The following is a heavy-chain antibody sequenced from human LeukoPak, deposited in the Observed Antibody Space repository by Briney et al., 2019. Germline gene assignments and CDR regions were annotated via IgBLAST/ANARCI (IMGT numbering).Heavy chain of an antibody. CDR3: AKDILTGFDAFDI. CDR1: RFTFSSYG. J-gene: IGHJ3*02. Sequence: GGSLRLSCAASRFTFSSYGMHWVRQAPGKGLEWVAVIWYDGSNKYYADSVKGRFTISRDNSKNTLYLQMNSLRAEDTAVYYCAKDILTGFDAFDIWGQGTMVTVSS. D-gene: IGHD3-9*01. V-gene: IGHV3-33*06. CDR2: IWYDGSNK.